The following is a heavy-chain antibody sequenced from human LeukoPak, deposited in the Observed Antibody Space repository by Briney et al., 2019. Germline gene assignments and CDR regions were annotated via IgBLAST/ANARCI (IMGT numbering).Heavy chain of an antibody. V-gene: IGHV3-21*01. D-gene: IGHD2-2*01. Sequence: PGGSLRLSCAASGFTFSSYEMNWVRQAPGKGLEWVSSISSGSGYIYYADSVKGRFTISRDNAKNSLYLQMNRLRAEDTAVYYCARPRGCGSSRCNNFDYWGQGTLVTVSS. J-gene: IGHJ4*02. CDR2: ISSGSGYI. CDR1: GFTFSSYE. CDR3: ARPRGCGSSRCNNFDY.